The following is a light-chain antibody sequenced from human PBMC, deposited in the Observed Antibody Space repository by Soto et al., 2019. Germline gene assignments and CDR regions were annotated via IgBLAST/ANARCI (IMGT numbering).Light chain of an antibody. CDR2: HTS. Sequence: DIQMTQSPPFVSASVGDRVTISCRASQDAGTWLSWVHQKPGGAPNLLIFHTSRLQRGVPSRFAGRGSGTEFTLPISSMQPEDFGTYYCQHADGLRALTFGGGTTVEI. V-gene: IGKV1-12*01. J-gene: IGKJ4*01. CDR1: QDAGTW. CDR3: QHADGLRALT.